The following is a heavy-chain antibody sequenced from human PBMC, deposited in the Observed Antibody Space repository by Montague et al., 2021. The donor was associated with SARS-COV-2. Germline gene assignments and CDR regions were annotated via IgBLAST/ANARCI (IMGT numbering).Heavy chain of an antibody. CDR1: GFSIGSGDY. Sequence: SETLSLTCTVSGFSIGSGDYWGWIRQPPGKGLEWIGSIYYSGSTYYNPSHKSRVTISVDTSKNQFFLKLNSVTAADTAVYYCARDPSRQLLLYPVGDYYYGMDVWGQGTTVTVSS. J-gene: IGHJ6*02. CDR3: ARDPSRQLLLYPVGDYYYGMDV. D-gene: IGHD2-2*02. V-gene: IGHV4-38-2*02. CDR2: IYYSGST.